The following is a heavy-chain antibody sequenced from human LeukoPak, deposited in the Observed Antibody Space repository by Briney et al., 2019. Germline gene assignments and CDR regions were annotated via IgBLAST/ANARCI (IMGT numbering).Heavy chain of an antibody. J-gene: IGHJ4*02. V-gene: IGHV4-61*02. Sequence: SETLSLTCTVSGGSISIGSYYWSWIRQPAGKGLEWIGRIYTSGSTNYNPSLKSRVTISVDTSKNQFSLKLSSVTAADTAVYYCARDTTPGGYWGQGTLATVSS. CDR1: GGSISIGSYY. CDR3: ARDTTPGGY. D-gene: IGHD1-26*01. CDR2: IYTSGST.